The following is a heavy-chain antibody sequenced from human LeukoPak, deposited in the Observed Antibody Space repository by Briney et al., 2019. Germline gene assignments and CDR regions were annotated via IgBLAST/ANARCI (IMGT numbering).Heavy chain of an antibody. J-gene: IGHJ4*02. V-gene: IGHV3-43*02. D-gene: IGHD5-18*01. CDR3: AKDVDVDTAMAFDY. Sequence: GGSLRLSCAASGFTFDDYAMHWVRQAPGKGREWVSLISGDGGSTYYADSVKGRFTISRDNSKNSLYLQMNSLSTEDTALYYCAKDVDVDTAMAFDYWGQGTLVTVSS. CDR2: ISGDGGST. CDR1: GFTFDDYA.